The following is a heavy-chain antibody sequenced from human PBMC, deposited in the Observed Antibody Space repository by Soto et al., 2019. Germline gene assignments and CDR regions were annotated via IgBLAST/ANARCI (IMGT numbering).Heavy chain of an antibody. D-gene: IGHD3-9*01. CDR2: ISTFNGKT. CDR3: ARLLTEGATFREDAFDL. CDR1: RYTFTSHG. J-gene: IGHJ3*01. V-gene: IGHV1-18*01. Sequence: QIQLVQSGGGVKTPGASVKGSCTTSRYTFTSHGIDWVRQAPGQGLEWRGWISTFNGKTDYAQKFQGRVTMTADTITCTVDMELRSLRSDDTAVYFCARLLTEGATFREDAFDLWGQGTKVTVSS.